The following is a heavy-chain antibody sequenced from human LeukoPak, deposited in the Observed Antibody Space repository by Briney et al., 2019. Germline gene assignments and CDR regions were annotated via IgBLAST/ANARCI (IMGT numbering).Heavy chain of an antibody. CDR3: AGDSYGSVVKY. Sequence: PGGSLRQSCAASGYTFSSYSMNSVPQAPGKGLERVSYISSSCGTIYYADSVKGRLTISRDNAKNSLYLQMNSLGADDTAVSYCAGDSYGSVVKYWGQGTLVTVSS. CDR1: GYTFSSYS. CDR2: ISSSCGTI. J-gene: IGHJ4*02. V-gene: IGHV3-48*01. D-gene: IGHD5-18*01.